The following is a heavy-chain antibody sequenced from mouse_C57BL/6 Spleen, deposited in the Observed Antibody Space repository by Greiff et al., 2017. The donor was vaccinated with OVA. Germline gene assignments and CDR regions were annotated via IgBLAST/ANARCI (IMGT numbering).Heavy chain of an antibody. V-gene: IGHV5-12*01. D-gene: IGHD1-1*01. Sequence: EVQLVESGGGLVQPGGSLKLSCAASGFTFSDYYMYWVRQTPEKRLEWVAYISNGGGSTYYPDTVKGRFTISRDNAKNTLYLQMSRLKSEDTAMYYCARQDYGSSPYWYFDVWGTGTTVTVSS. J-gene: IGHJ1*03. CDR3: ARQDYGSSPYWYFDV. CDR2: ISNGGGST. CDR1: GFTFSDYY.